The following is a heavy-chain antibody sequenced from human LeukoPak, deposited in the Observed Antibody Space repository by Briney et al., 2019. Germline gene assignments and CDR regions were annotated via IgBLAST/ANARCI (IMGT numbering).Heavy chain of an antibody. V-gene: IGHV4-4*02. Sequence: PSETLSLTYAVSGGSISRSNWWSWVRQPPGKGLEWIGEIYHSGSTNYNPSLKSRVNISVDTSKNQFSLKLSSVTAADTAVYYCARALTTVTQYYFDSWGQGTLVTVSS. CDR1: GGSISRSNW. CDR3: ARALTTVTQYYFDS. J-gene: IGHJ4*02. D-gene: IGHD4-17*01. CDR2: IYHSGST.